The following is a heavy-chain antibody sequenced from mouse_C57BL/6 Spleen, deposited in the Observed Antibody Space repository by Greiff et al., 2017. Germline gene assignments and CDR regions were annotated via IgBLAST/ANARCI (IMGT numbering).Heavy chain of an antibody. D-gene: IGHD2-1*01. CDR1: GFNIKDDY. J-gene: IGHJ2*01. CDR3: TTRFYGNPYYCDY. CDR2: IDPENGDT. V-gene: IGHV14-4*01. Sequence: VQLKQSGAELVRPGASVKLSCTASGFNIKDDYMHWVKQRPEQGLEWIGWIDPENGDTEYASKFQGKATITADTSSNTAYLQLSSLTSEDTAVYYCTTRFYGNPYYCDYWGQGTTLTVSS.